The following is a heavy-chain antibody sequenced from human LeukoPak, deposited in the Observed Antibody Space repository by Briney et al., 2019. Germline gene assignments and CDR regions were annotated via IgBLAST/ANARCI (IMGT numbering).Heavy chain of an antibody. V-gene: IGHV3-30*18. CDR1: GFAFSNYS. CDR3: AKDEPGSYSPSDY. CDR2: SSYDGTDK. J-gene: IGHJ4*02. D-gene: IGHD3-10*01. Sequence: PGGSLRLSCAASGFAFSNYSMHWVRQAPGKGLEWLAFSSYDGTDKYYADSVKGRFTISRDNSKNTLYLQMNSLRAEDTAVYYCAKDEPGSYSPSDYWGQGTLVTVSS.